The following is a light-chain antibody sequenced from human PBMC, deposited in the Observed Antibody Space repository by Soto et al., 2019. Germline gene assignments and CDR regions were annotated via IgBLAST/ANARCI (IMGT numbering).Light chain of an antibody. V-gene: IGLV2-14*01. CDR3: SSYTRSSIWV. J-gene: IGLJ3*02. CDR1: TSDVGGHNF. Sequence: QSAVTQPASVSGSPGESITISCSGTTSDVGGHNFVSWFQQHPGKAPKMMIYAVDQRPSGVSIRFSGSKSGNTASLTISGLQTEDEADYYCSSYTRSSIWVFGGGTKVTVL. CDR2: AVD.